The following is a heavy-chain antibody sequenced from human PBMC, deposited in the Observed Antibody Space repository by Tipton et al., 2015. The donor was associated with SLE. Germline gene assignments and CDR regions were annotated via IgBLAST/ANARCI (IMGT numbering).Heavy chain of an antibody. D-gene: IGHD6-19*01. CDR3: ARGGRLVEGPMDV. CDR2: FYTSGST. J-gene: IGHJ6*03. Sequence: TLSLTCTVSGGSISRGSYYWSWIRQPAGKGLEWIGRFYTSGSTNYNPSPKSRVTISVDTSKNQFSLKLSSVTAADTAVYYCARGGRLVEGPMDVWGKGTSVTVSS. CDR1: GGSISRGSYY. V-gene: IGHV4-61*02.